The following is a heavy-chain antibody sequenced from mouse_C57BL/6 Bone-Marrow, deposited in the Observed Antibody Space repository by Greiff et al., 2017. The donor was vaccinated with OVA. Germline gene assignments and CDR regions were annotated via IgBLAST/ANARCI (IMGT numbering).Heavy chain of an antibody. CDR3: ARHRNDGYYGGWYFDV. Sequence: EVKVVESGGGLVKPGGSLKLSCAASGFTFSSYTMSWVRQTPEKRLEWVATISGGGGNTYYPDSVKGRFTISRDNAKNTLYLQMSSLRSEDTALYYCARHRNDGYYGGWYFDVWGTGTTVTVSS. CDR1: GFTFSSYT. V-gene: IGHV5-9*01. CDR2: ISGGGGNT. D-gene: IGHD2-3*01. J-gene: IGHJ1*03.